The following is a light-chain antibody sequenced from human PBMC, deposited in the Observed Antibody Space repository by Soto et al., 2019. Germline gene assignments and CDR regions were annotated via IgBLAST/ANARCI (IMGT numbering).Light chain of an antibody. J-gene: IGLJ3*02. Sequence: QSVLTQPPSVSGAPGQRVTISCTGSYSNIGAGYEVHWYQQIPGTAPKLLISGHNNRPSGVPDRFFGSKSGTSAPLTIIGLQAEDEADYYCQSYDSSLSGSGVFGGGTKVTVL. CDR1: YSNIGAGYE. CDR3: QSYDSSLSGSGV. CDR2: GHN. V-gene: IGLV1-40*01.